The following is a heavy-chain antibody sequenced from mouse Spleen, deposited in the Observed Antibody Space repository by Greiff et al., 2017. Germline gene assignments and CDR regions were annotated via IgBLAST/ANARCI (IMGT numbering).Heavy chain of an antibody. CDR2: IHPNSGST. V-gene: IGHV1-64*01. D-gene: IGHD2-1*01. J-gene: IGHJ4*01. CDR3: ARRIYYGNYVDAMDY. CDR1: GYTFTSYW. Sequence: VQLQQSGAELVKPGASVKLSCKASGYTFTSYWMHWVKQRPGQGLEWIGMIHPNSGSTNYNEKFKSKATLTVDKSSSTAYMQLSSLTSEDSAVYYCARRIYYGNYVDAMDYWGQGTSVTVSS.